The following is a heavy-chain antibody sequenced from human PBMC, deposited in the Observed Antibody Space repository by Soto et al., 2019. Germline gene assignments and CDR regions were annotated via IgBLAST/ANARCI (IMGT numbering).Heavy chain of an antibody. CDR1: GFTFSSYG. V-gene: IGHV3-33*01. Sequence: VGSLRLSCAASGFTFSSYGMHWVRQAPGKGLEWVAVIWYDGSNKYYADSVKGRFTISRDNSKNTLYLQMNSLRAEDTAVYYCARGEYSSSSSTNYYYYGMDVWGHGTTVTV. D-gene: IGHD6-6*01. CDR2: IWYDGSNK. J-gene: IGHJ6*02. CDR3: ARGEYSSSSSTNYYYYGMDV.